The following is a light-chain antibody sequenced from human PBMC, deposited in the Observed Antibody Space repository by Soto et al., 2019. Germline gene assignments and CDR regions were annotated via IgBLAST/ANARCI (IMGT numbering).Light chain of an antibody. V-gene: IGLV2-8*01. CDR3: SSYEGRNNVV. CDR1: SSDVGGYNY. J-gene: IGLJ3*02. Sequence: QSALTQPPSASGSPGQSVTISCTGTSSDVGGYNYVSWYQQHPGKAPKLMIYEVTKRPSGVPDRFSGSKSGNTASLTVSGLQAEDEADYYCSSYEGRNNVVFGGGTQLTVL. CDR2: EVT.